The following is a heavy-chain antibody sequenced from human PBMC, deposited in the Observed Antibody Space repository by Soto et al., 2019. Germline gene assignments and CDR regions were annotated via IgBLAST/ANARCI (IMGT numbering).Heavy chain of an antibody. J-gene: IGHJ4*02. D-gene: IGHD5-12*01. Sequence: SETLSLTCTVSGGSISSYYWGWIRQPPGKGLEWIGSIYYSGSTYYNPSHKSRVTISVDTSKNQFSLKLSSVTAADTAVYYCARQGSGYDSRIDYWGQGTLVTVSS. V-gene: IGHV4-39*01. CDR3: ARQGSGYDSRIDY. CDR1: GGSISSYY. CDR2: IYYSGST.